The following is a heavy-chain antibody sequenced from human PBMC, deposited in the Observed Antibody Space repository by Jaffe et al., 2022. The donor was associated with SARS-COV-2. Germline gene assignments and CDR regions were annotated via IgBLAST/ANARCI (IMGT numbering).Heavy chain of an antibody. V-gene: IGHV4-39*01. CDR1: GGSISSSSYY. CDR3: ARVLRFGGVGMDV. CDR2: IYYSGST. Sequence: QLQLQESGPGLVKPSETLSLTCTVSGGSISSSSYYWGWIRQPPGKGLEWIGSIYYSGSTYYNPSLKSRVTISVDTSKNQFSLKLSSVTAADTAVYYCARVLRFGGVGMDVWGQGTTVTVSS. J-gene: IGHJ6*02. D-gene: IGHD3-3*01.